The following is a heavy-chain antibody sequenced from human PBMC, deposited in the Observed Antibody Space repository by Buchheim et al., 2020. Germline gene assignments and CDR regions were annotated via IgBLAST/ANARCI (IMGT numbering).Heavy chain of an antibody. CDR3: AKDLLGDYYYGMDA. J-gene: IGHJ6*02. CDR2: IRGSGSNT. D-gene: IGHD1-26*01. Sequence: EVQLLESGGGLVQPGGSLRLSCAASGFTFSSYAMNWVRQAPGKGLEWVSTIRGSGSNTHYTDSVKGRFTLSRDNSQNTLYLQMNSLRAEDSAVYYCAKDLLGDYYYGMDAWGQGTT. CDR1: GFTFSSYA. V-gene: IGHV3-23*01.